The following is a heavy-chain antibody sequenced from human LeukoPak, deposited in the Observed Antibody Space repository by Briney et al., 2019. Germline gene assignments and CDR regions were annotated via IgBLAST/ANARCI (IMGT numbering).Heavy chain of an antibody. Sequence: SETLSLTCTVSGGSISSGDYYWSWIRQPPGKGLEWLGYIYYSGSTYYNPSLKSRVTISVDTSKNQFSLKLSSVTAADTAVYYCARVVPDYYDSSGYAFDYWGQGTLVTVSS. J-gene: IGHJ4*02. CDR3: ARVVPDYYDSSGYAFDY. CDR2: IYYSGST. D-gene: IGHD3-22*01. V-gene: IGHV4-30-4*01. CDR1: GGSISSGDYY.